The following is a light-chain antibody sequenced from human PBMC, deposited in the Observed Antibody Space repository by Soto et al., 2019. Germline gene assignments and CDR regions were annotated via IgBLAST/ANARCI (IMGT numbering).Light chain of an antibody. V-gene: IGKV3-15*01. CDR3: QERSKWPLYT. Sequence: EIVMTQSPTTLSVSPGERATLSCRASQSVGSKLIWYQHKPGQAPRLLIYGASARATGIPARFSGSGSGTEVTLTIISLQSEDSATYYCQERSKWPLYTFGQGTKLEIK. CDR2: GAS. CDR1: QSVGSK. J-gene: IGKJ2*01.